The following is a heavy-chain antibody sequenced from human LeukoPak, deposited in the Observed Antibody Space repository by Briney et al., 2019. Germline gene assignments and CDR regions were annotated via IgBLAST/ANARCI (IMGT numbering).Heavy chain of an antibody. CDR2: ISSSGSTI. V-gene: IGHV3-11*01. CDR3: ARDRMIYGGNFDY. Sequence: LSLTCTVSGGSISSYYWSWIRQAPGKGLEWVSYISSSGSTIYYADSVKGRFTISRDNAKNSLYLQMNSLRAEDTAVYSCARDRMIYGGNFDYWGQGTLVTVSS. J-gene: IGHJ4*02. CDR1: GGSISSYY. D-gene: IGHD4-23*01.